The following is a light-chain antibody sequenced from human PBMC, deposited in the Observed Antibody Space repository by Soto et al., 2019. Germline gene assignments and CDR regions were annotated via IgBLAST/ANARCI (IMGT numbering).Light chain of an antibody. V-gene: IGLV2-23*02. CDR1: SSDVGSYNL. Sequence: QSALTQPASVSGSPGPSITISCTGTSSDVGSYNLVSWYQQHPGKAPKLMIYEVSKRPSGVSNRFSGSKSGNTASLTISGLQAEDEADYYCCSYAGSSTYVVFGGGTKVTV. CDR3: CSYAGSSTYVV. J-gene: IGLJ2*01. CDR2: EVS.